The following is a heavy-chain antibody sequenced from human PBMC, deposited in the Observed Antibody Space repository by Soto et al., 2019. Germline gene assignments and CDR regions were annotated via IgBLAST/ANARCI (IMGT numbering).Heavy chain of an antibody. CDR3: ARDRWSSSHTYHYYYGMDV. Sequence: ASVKVSCKASGYTFTSYGISWVRQAPGQGLEWMGWISAYNGNTNYAQKLQGRVTMTTDTSTSTAYMELRSLRSDDTAVYYCARDRWSSSHTYHYYYGMDVWGQGTTVTGS. D-gene: IGHD6-6*01. CDR1: GYTFTSYG. V-gene: IGHV1-18*01. J-gene: IGHJ6*02. CDR2: ISAYNGNT.